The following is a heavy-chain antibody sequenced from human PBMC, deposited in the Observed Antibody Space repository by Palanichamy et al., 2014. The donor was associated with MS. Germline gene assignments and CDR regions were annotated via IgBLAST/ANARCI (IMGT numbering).Heavy chain of an antibody. CDR3: ARHCYGGGSCSDIYGLDV. J-gene: IGHJ6*02. D-gene: IGHD2-15*01. CDR2: VYHSGIS. V-gene: IGHV4-4*02. Sequence: QVQVRESGPGLVRPSATLSLTCAVSGDSISNPNWWSWVRQPPGKGLEWIGEVYHSGISNSNPSLESRVTMAVDTSKNEFSLKLRSVTAADTAVYYCARHCYGGGSCSDIYGLDVWGQGTPVTVSS. CDR1: GDSISNPNW.